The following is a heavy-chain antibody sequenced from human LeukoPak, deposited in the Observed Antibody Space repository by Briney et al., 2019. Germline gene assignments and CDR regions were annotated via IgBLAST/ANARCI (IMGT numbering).Heavy chain of an antibody. Sequence: PGGSLRLSCAASGFTFDSYAMTWVRQAPGKGLEWVSSISGPGGSTFYADSVRGRFTISKDYSKNTLYLQMNSLRAEDTAVYYCAKELSRGHLVVTAIGYWGQGTLVTVSS. J-gene: IGHJ4*02. D-gene: IGHD2-21*02. CDR1: GFTFDSYA. CDR2: ISGPGGST. CDR3: AKELSRGHLVVTAIGY. V-gene: IGHV3-23*01.